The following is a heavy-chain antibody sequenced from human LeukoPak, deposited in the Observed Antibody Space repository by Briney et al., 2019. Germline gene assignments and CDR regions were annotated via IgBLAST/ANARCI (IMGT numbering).Heavy chain of an antibody. V-gene: IGHV1-69*01. D-gene: IGHD3-22*01. CDR3: ASAFYYDSSGYYGFYFDY. CDR2: IIPIFGTA. CDR1: GGTFSSYA. J-gene: IGHJ4*02. Sequence: ASVKVSCKASGGTFSSYAISWVRQAPGQGLEWMGGIIPIFGTANYAQKFQGRVTITADESTSTAYMELSSLRSEDTAVYYCASAFYYDSSGYYGFYFDYWGQGTLVTVSS.